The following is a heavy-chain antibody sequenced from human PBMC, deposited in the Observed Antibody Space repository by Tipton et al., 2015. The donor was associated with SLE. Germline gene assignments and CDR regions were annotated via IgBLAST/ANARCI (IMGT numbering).Heavy chain of an antibody. J-gene: IGHJ4*02. CDR2: ICTSGST. CDR1: GGSISSYY. V-gene: IGHV4-4*08. D-gene: IGHD2-15*01. CDR3: ARVGCSGGSCYVDY. Sequence: TLSLTCTVSGGSISSYYWSWIRQPPGKGLEWIGYICTSGSTNYNPSLKSRVTISVDTSKNQFSLKLSSVTAADTAVDYCARVGCSGGSCYVDYWGQGTLVTVSS.